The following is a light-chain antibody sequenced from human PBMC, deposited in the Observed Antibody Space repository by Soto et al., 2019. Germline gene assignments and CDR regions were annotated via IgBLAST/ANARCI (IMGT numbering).Light chain of an antibody. Sequence: EIVVSQSQATLSVSPGERATXSCRASQSISYSLAWYQQKPVQAPRLLTHDASISFTCVPSIFSCRRSEPDFNLTISSIRPEDFAVCYCQQRNNWGRSTFGQGTPMEI. J-gene: IGKJ5*01. V-gene: IGKV3-11*01. CDR1: QSISYS. CDR3: QQRNNWGRST. CDR2: DAS.